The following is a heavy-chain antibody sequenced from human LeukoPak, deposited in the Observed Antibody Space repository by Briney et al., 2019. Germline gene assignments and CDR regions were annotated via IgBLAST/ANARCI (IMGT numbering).Heavy chain of an antibody. CDR1: GGSISSSSYY. CDR3: ARGLLRTNWFDP. Sequence: SETLSLTCTLSGGSISSSSYYWGWIRQPPGKGLEWIGSMYYSGSTNYNPSLKSRVTTSVDTSKNQFSLKLSSVTAADTAVYYCARGLLRTNWFDPWGQGTLVTVSS. D-gene: IGHD2-21*01. J-gene: IGHJ5*02. CDR2: MYYSGST. V-gene: IGHV4-39*07.